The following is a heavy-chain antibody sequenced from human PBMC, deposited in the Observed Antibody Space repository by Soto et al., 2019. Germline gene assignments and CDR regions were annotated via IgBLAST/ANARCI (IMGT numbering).Heavy chain of an antibody. CDR2: INHSGST. J-gene: IGHJ4*02. D-gene: IGHD3-3*01. V-gene: IGHV4-34*01. CDR3: ARVYYDFWSCSYIFDY. CDR1: GGSFSGYY. Sequence: QVQLQQWGAGLLKPSETLSLTCADYGGSFSGYYWSWIRQPPGKGLEWVGEINHSGSTKYNPSLKSRVNISVDTSNNQFSLKLSSVTAADTAVYYCARVYYDFWSCSYIFDYWGQGTLVTVSS.